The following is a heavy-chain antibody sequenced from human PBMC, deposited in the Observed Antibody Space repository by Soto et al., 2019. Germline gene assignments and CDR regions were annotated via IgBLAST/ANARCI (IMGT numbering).Heavy chain of an antibody. D-gene: IGHD4-17*01. J-gene: IGHJ6*02. Sequence: VRLEESGPGPVKPSETLSLICSVSGGSVNNANYFWNWIRHHPENGLEWIGYIYYSGRARYNPSFKTRATLAIDTSKNQFSLRLNSVTGADTAVYFCARDADYGGSRGGMDVWGRGTTVTVSS. CDR3: ARDADYGGSRGGMDV. CDR2: IYYSGRA. CDR1: GGSVNNANYF. V-gene: IGHV4-31*03.